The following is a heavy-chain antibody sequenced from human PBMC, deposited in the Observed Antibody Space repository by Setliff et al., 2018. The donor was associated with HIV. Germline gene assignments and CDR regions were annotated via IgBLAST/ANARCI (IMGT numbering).Heavy chain of an antibody. CDR1: GGTISSSDYY. Sequence: SETLSLTCTVSGGTISSSDYYWGWIRQPPGKGLEWIGSIYYSGTTYYNPSLKSRVTISVDTSKNQFSLKLSSVTAADTAVYYCARAGLPSSQPVIYNWFDPWGQGTLVTVSS. D-gene: IGHD2-2*01. CDR2: IYYSGTT. J-gene: IGHJ5*02. V-gene: IGHV4-39*01. CDR3: ARAGLPSSQPVIYNWFDP.